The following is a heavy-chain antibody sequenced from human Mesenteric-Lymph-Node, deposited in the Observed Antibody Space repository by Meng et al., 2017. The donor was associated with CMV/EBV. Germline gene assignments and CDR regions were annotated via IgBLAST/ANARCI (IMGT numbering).Heavy chain of an antibody. CDR3: ARPFPSWPSTRLDPFGA. D-gene: IGHD6-19*01. J-gene: IGHJ5*02. Sequence: QRVESGHEQYKPAATLCCTVNASGDSISSFCFWGWRRPPAGGGQWWVGSVHYNGNTNYTPSLKSRVTVSVDTSTNQFYMRLTSVTAADTAVYYCARPFPSWPSTRLDPFGAWGQGTLVTVSS. CDR1: GDSISSFCF. CDR2: VHYNGNT. V-gene: IGHV4-39*01.